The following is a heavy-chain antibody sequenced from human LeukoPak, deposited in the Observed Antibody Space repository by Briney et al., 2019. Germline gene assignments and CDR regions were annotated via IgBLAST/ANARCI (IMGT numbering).Heavy chain of an antibody. CDR1: GYTFTSYY. D-gene: IGHD5-24*01. V-gene: IGHV1-46*01. CDR2: INPSGGST. Sequence: ASVKVSCKASGYTFTSYYMHWVRQAPGQGLEWMGIINPSGGSTSYAQKFQGRVTTTRDTSTSTVYMELSSLRSEDTAVYYCAPVRWLQSPLDYWGQGTLVTVSS. J-gene: IGHJ4*02. CDR3: APVRWLQSPLDY.